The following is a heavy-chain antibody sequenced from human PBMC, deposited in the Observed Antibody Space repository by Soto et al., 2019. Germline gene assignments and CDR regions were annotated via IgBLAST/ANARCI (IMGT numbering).Heavy chain of an antibody. CDR2: ISPYNGDR. CDR1: GYTFKTYG. D-gene: IGHD3-10*01. Sequence: ASVKVSCKSSGYTFKTYGISWVRQAPGQGLEWMGWISPYNGDRRLSEKMQGRLTMTTDTSTSTGYMELRSLTADDTAVYYCATTRSYDSHRPFDYWGQGTLVTVSS. J-gene: IGHJ4*02. V-gene: IGHV1-18*04. CDR3: ATTRSYDSHRPFDY.